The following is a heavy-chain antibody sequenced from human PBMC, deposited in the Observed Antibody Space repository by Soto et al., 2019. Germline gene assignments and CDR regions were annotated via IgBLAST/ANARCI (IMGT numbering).Heavy chain of an antibody. CDR2: IIPISDTT. CDR3: ARGPNYDFWSGYHLIFQYYYYYGMDG. J-gene: IGHJ6*02. V-gene: IGHV1-69*13. Sequence: ASVKVSCKASGGTFSSYAISWVRQAPGQGLEWMGGIIPISDTTNYAQKFQGRVTITADESTSTAYMELSSLRSEDTAVYYCARGPNYDFWSGYHLIFQYYYYYGMDGWGQGTTVTVAS. D-gene: IGHD3-3*01. CDR1: GGTFSSYA.